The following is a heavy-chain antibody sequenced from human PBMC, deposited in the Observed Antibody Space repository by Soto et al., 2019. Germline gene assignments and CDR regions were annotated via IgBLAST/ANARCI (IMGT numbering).Heavy chain of an antibody. D-gene: IGHD2-15*01. CDR3: ATPRYCSGGSCLYYYYGMDV. J-gene: IGHJ6*02. Sequence: VQLLESGGGLVQPGGSLRLSCAASGFTFSSYAMSWVRQAPGKGLEWVSAISGSGGSTYYADSVKGRFTISRDNSKNTLYLQMNSLRAEDTAVYYCATPRYCSGGSCLYYYYGMDVWGQGTTVTVSS. V-gene: IGHV3-23*01. CDR2: ISGSGGST. CDR1: GFTFSSYA.